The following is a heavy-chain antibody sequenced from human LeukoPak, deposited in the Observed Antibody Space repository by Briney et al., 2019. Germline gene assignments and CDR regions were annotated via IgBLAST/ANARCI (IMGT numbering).Heavy chain of an antibody. CDR1: GYSFTSYW. J-gene: IGHJ4*02. CDR3: ARHSDDILTGYYLYDY. V-gene: IGHV5-51*01. CDR2: IYPGDSDT. D-gene: IGHD3-9*01. Sequence: GESLKISCKGSGYSFTSYWIGWVRHMPGKGLEWMGIIYPGDSDTRYSPSFQGQVTIAADKSISTAYLQWSSLKAADTAMYYCARHSDDILTGYYLYDYWGQGTLVTVSS.